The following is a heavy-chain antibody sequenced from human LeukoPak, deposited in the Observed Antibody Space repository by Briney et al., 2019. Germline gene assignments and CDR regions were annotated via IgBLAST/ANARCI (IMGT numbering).Heavy chain of an antibody. CDR3: ASSTIAARPGGFDY. D-gene: IGHD6-6*01. CDR1: GGSISSSSYY. Sequence: SETLSLTCTVSGGSISSSSYYWGWIRQPPGKGLEWIGSIYYSGSTYYNPSLKSRVTISVDTSKNQFSLKLSSVTAADTAVYYCASSTIAARPGGFDYWGQGTLVTVSS. V-gene: IGHV4-39*01. CDR2: IYYSGST. J-gene: IGHJ4*02.